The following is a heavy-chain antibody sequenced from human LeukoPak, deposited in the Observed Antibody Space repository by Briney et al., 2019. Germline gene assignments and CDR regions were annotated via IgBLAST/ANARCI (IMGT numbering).Heavy chain of an antibody. Sequence: EPSETLSLTCAVYGGSFSGYYWSWIRQPPGKGLEWIGEINHSGSTNYNPSLKSRVTISVDTSKNQFSLKLSSVTAADTAVYYCAASSRGRITMVRGVRYYYYYMDVWGKGTTVTVSS. J-gene: IGHJ6*03. V-gene: IGHV4-34*01. D-gene: IGHD3-10*01. CDR1: GGSFSGYY. CDR2: INHSGST. CDR3: AASSRGRITMVRGVRYYYYYMDV.